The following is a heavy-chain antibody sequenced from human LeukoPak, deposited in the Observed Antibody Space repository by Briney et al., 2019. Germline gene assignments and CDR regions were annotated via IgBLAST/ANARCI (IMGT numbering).Heavy chain of an antibody. J-gene: IGHJ6*02. D-gene: IGHD6-13*01. CDR2: INHSGST. Sequence: PSETLSLTCAVYGGSFSGYYWSWIRQPPGKGLEWIGEINHSGSTNYNPSLKSRVTISVDTSKNQFSPKLSSVTAADTAVYYCARGKAGWYYYYGMDVWGQGTTVTVSS. CDR3: ARGKAGWYYYYGMDV. CDR1: GGSFSGYY. V-gene: IGHV4-34*01.